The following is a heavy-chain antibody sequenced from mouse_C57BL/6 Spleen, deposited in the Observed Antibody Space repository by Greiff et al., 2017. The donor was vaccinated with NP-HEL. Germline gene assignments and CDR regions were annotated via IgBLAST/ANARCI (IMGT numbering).Heavy chain of an antibody. CDR1: GYAFSSYW. V-gene: IGHV1-80*01. CDR3: AREDYYGSIAY. CDR2: IYPGDGDT. Sequence: QVQLKESGAELVKPGASVKISCKASGYAFSSYWMNWVKQRPGKGLEWIGQIYPGDGDTNYNGKFKGKATLTADKSSSTAYMQLSSLTSEDSAVYFCAREDYYGSIAYWGQGTLVTVSA. D-gene: IGHD1-1*01. J-gene: IGHJ3*01.